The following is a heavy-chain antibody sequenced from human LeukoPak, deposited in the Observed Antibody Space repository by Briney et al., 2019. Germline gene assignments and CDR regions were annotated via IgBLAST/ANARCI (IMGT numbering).Heavy chain of an antibody. V-gene: IGHV4-38-2*02. CDR3: ARDWSDSSGYYYFFDY. J-gene: IGHJ4*02. CDR1: GYSISSGYY. D-gene: IGHD3-22*01. CDR2: IYHSGST. Sequence: SETLSLTCTVSGYSISSGYYWGWIRQPPGKGLEWIGSIYHSGSTYYNPSLKSRVTISVDMSKNQFSLKLSSVTAADTAVYYCARDWSDSSGYYYFFDYWGQGTLVTVSS.